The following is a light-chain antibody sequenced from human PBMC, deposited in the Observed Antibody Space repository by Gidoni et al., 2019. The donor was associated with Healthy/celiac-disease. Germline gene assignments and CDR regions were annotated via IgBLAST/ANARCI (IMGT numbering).Light chain of an antibody. CDR3: MQALPTPRT. Sequence: IVMKSPQLPLLVPPGGPTSISYTTSQALLHSNGYNYLDWYLQKPGQSPQLLIYWGSTRASGVPDRFSGRGSGTDFTLKISSVEAEDVGVYYCMQALPTPRTFXQXTKVEIK. V-gene: IGKV2-28*01. J-gene: IGKJ1*01. CDR2: WGS. CDR1: QALLHSNGYNY.